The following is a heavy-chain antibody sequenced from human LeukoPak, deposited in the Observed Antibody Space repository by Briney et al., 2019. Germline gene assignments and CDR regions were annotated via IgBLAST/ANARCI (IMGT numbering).Heavy chain of an antibody. Sequence: ASVKVSCKAFDYPFTTYGITWVRQAPGQGLEWMGWIRTSNGSTSYSERFQGRVIMTADTSTRTAYMELRGLRSDDTAVYYCASGGLYNWNYGLWYAFDIWGQGTMVTVSS. D-gene: IGHD1-7*01. CDR3: ASGGLYNWNYGLWYAFDI. V-gene: IGHV1-18*01. CDR2: IRTSNGST. CDR1: DYPFTTYG. J-gene: IGHJ3*02.